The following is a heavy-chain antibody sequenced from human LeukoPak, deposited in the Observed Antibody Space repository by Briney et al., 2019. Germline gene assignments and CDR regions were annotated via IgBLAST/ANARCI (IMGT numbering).Heavy chain of an antibody. D-gene: IGHD3-16*02. J-gene: IGHJ4*02. Sequence: PSETLSLTCAVYGGSFSVYYWSWIRQPPGKGLEWIGEINHSGSTNYNPSLKSRVTISVDTSKNQFSLKLSSVTAADTAVYYCARGLIGYYFDYWGQGTLVTVSS. V-gene: IGHV4-34*01. CDR1: GGSFSVYY. CDR3: ARGLIGYYFDY. CDR2: INHSGST.